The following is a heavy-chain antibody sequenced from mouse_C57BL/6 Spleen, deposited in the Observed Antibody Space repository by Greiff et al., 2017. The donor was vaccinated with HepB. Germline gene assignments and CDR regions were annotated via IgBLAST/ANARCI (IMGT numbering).Heavy chain of an antibody. J-gene: IGHJ2*01. CDR2: INPNNGGT. V-gene: IGHV1-22*01. D-gene: IGHD1-1*01. Sequence: EVQLQQSGPELVKPGASVKMSCKASGYTFTDYNMHWVKQSHGKSLAWIGYINPNNGGTSYNQKCKGKATFTVNKSSSTAYMELRSLTSEASAVYYCARDGRLITTVVEDYLDYWGKGTTLTVSS. CDR3: ARDGRLITTVVEDYLDY. CDR1: GYTFTDYN.